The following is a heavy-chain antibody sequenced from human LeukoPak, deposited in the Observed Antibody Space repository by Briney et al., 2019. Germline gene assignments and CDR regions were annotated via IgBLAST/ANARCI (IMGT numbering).Heavy chain of an antibody. CDR1: GFTFSNAW. V-gene: IGHV3-15*01. Sequence: GGSLRLSCAASGFTFSNAWMSWVRQAPGKGLEWVGRIKSKTDGGTTDYAAPVKGRFTISRDDSKNTLYLQMNSLKTEDTAVYYCTTGVGNGLERTYYFDYWGQGTLVTVSS. CDR2: IKSKTDGGTT. CDR3: TTGVGNGLERTYYFDY. D-gene: IGHD1-1*01. J-gene: IGHJ4*02.